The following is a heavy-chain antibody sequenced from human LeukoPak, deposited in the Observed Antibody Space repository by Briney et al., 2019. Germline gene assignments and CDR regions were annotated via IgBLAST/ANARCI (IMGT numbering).Heavy chain of an antibody. CDR3: ARVSSGWGAPEYFQH. V-gene: IGHV1-69*01. J-gene: IGHJ1*01. CDR1: RGTFSIYA. Sequence: SVKVSCKASRGTFSIYAISWVRQAPGQGLEWMGGVIPIFGTANYAQKFQGRVTVTADESTSTAYMELSSLRSEDTAVYYCARVSSGWGAPEYFQHWGQGTLVSVSS. D-gene: IGHD6-19*01. CDR2: VIPIFGTA.